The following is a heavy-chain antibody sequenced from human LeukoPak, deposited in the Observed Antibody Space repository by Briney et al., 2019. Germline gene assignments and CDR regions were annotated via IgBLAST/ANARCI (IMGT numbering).Heavy chain of an antibody. V-gene: IGHV4-59*01. Sequence: SETLSLTCTVSGGSISSYYWSWIRQPPGKGLEWIGYIYYSGSTNYNPSLKSRVTISVDTSKNQFSLKLSSVTAADTAVYYCARVYDSGSQAYFYYMDVWGKGTTVTISS. CDR1: GGSISSYY. CDR3: ARVYDSGSQAYFYYMDV. CDR2: IYYSGST. D-gene: IGHD3-10*01. J-gene: IGHJ6*03.